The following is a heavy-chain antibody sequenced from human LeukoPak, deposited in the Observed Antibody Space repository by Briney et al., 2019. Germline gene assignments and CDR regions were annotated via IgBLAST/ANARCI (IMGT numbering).Heavy chain of an antibody. CDR3: ARDGEMATIRDGAFDI. CDR2: ISSSSSTI. Sequence: GGSLRLSCAASGFTFSSYSMNWVRQAPGKGLEWVSSISSSSSTIYYADSVKGRFTISRDNAKNSLYLQMNSLRAEDTAVYYCARDGEMATIRDGAFDIWGQGTMVTVSS. V-gene: IGHV3-48*01. D-gene: IGHD5-24*01. CDR1: GFTFSSYS. J-gene: IGHJ3*02.